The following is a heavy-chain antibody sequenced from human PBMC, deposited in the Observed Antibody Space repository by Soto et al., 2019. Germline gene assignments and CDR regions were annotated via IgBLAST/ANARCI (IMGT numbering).Heavy chain of an antibody. J-gene: IGHJ4*02. V-gene: IGHV4-59*01. D-gene: IGHD3-16*01. CDR3: AGSLLNTFGGAIDY. CDR2: IFYTGST. CDR1: GGSITSYY. Sequence: SETLSLTCTVSGGSITSYYWSWIRQPPGKGLEWVGYIFYTGSTNYNPSLKSRVTISVDTSKNQFSLKVTSVTAADTAVYYCAGSLLNTFGGAIDYWGQGTLVTVSS.